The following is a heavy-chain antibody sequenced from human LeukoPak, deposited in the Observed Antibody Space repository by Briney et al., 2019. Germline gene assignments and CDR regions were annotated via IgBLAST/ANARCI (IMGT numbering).Heavy chain of an antibody. V-gene: IGHV4-39*07. CDR2: IYYSGST. CDR1: GGSISSSSYY. CDR3: ARDMYCSGGSCRRENNWFDP. Sequence: SETLSLTCTVSGGSISSSSYYWGWIRQPPGKGLEWIGSIYYSGSTYYNPSLKSRVTISVDTSKNQFSLKLSSVTAADTAVYYCARDMYCSGGSCRRENNWFDPWGQGTLVTVSS. D-gene: IGHD2-15*01. J-gene: IGHJ5*02.